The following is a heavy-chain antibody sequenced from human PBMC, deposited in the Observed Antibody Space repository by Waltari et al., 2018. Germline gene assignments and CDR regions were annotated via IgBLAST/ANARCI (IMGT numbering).Heavy chain of an antibody. CDR2: IIHSGST. CDR1: GGSFSGYY. D-gene: IGHD2-2*01. V-gene: IGHV4-34*12. CDR3: ARYCSSTSCYPEYYFDN. J-gene: IGHJ4*02. Sequence: VQLQQWGAGLLKPSETLSLTCAVYGGSFSGYYWSWIRQPPGKGLEWIGDIIHSGSTNYNPSLKSRFTISVNTSKNQFSLKLSSVTAADTAVYYWARYCSSTSCYPEYYFDNWGQGTLVTVSS.